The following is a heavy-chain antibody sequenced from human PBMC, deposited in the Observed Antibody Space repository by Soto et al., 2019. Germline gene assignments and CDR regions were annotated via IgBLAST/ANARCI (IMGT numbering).Heavy chain of an antibody. D-gene: IGHD4-17*01. CDR1: GGTFSSYT. CDR2: IIPILGIA. Sequence: SVKVSCKASGGTFSSYTISWVRQAPGQGLEWMGRIIPILGIANYAQKFQGRVTITADKSTSTAYMELNSLKTEDTAVYYCTTDRAPDYGDYGCFDYWGQGTLVTVSS. J-gene: IGHJ4*02. V-gene: IGHV1-69*04. CDR3: TTDRAPDYGDYGCFDY.